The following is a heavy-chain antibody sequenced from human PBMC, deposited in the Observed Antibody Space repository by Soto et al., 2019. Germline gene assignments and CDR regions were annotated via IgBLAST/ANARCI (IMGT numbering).Heavy chain of an antibody. CDR3: AKRRLHFDPYYYYYMDV. V-gene: IGHV3-23*01. Sequence: GGSLRLSCAASGFTFSSYTMSWVRQAPGKGLEWVSAISGSGGSTYYADSVKGRFTISRDNSKNTLYLQMNSLRAEDTAVYYCAKRRLHFDPYYYYYMDVWGKGTTVTVSS. D-gene: IGHD3-9*01. J-gene: IGHJ6*03. CDR1: GFTFSSYT. CDR2: ISGSGGST.